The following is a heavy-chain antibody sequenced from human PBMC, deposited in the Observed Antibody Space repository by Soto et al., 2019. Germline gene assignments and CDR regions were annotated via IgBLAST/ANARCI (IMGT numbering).Heavy chain of an antibody. Sequence: QVQLQESGPGLVKPSQILSLTCTVSGGSISSGDYYWSWIRQHPGKGLEWFGYIHYSGITYYNASLRWRVTISSDTSKNQFSLKLTSVTAADTAVYYCAREERDYLDPTGCLDYWGQGTLVTVSS. V-gene: IGHV4-31*03. D-gene: IGHD4-17*01. CDR2: IHYSGIT. CDR1: GGSISSGDYY. J-gene: IGHJ4*02. CDR3: AREERDYLDPTGCLDY.